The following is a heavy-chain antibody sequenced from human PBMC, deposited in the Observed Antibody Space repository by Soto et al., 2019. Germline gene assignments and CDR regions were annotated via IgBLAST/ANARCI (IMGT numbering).Heavy chain of an antibody. V-gene: IGHV4-59*08. CDR2: SYYSGST. CDR3: ARQPPATAAFDI. J-gene: IGHJ3*02. D-gene: IGHD5-12*01. CDR1: GVSISNFY. Sequence: PSETLSLTCTVSGVSISNFYWSWIRQPPGKGLEWIGYSYYSGSTNYNPSLKSRVTMSVDTSKNQLSPNLTSVTAADTAVYYCARQPPATAAFDIWGQGTMVTVSS.